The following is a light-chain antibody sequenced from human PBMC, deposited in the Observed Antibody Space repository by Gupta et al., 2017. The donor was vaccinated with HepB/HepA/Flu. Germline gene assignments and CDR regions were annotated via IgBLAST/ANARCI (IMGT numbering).Light chain of an antibody. Sequence: SYVLTQPPAVSVAPGKTARITRGGDNSGRKSVHWYQQKPGQAPVLDISYDTDRPSGISDRFSGSNSGYTASLTLSRVEAGDEADYFCQVWDNSADHESSSDHVVFGGGTKLSVL. CDR1: NSGRKS. CDR3: QVWDNSADHESSSDHVV. J-gene: IGLJ2*01. V-gene: IGLV3-21*01. CDR2: YDT.